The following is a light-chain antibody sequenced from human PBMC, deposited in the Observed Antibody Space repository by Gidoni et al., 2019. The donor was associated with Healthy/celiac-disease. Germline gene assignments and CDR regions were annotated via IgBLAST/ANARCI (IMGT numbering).Light chain of an antibody. J-gene: IGKJ3*01. Sequence: PATLSLSPGERATLSCRASQSVSSYLAWYQQKPGQAPRLLIYDASNRATGIPARFSGSGSGTDFTLTISSLEPEDFAVYYCQQRSNWPITFGPGTKVDIK. CDR1: QSVSSY. V-gene: IGKV3-11*01. CDR3: QQRSNWPIT. CDR2: DAS.